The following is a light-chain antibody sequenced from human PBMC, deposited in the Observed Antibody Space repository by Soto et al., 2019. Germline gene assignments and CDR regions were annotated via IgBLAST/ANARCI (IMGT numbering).Light chain of an antibody. J-gene: IGKJ4*01. CDR1: QGISSY. V-gene: IGKV1-8*01. Sequence: AIRMTQSPSSLSASTGDRVTITCRASQGISSYLAWYQQKPGKAPKLLIYAASTLQSGVPSRFSGSGSGTDFTLTISCLQSEDFATYYCQQYYSYPQLTFGGGPKVEIK. CDR2: AAS. CDR3: QQYYSYPQLT.